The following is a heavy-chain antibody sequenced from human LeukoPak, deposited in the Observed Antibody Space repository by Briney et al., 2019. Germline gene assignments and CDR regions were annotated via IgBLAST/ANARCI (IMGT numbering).Heavy chain of an antibody. CDR1: GGSFSGYY. Sequence: SETLSLTCGVYGGSFSGYYWSWIRQPPGKGLEWIGETNHSGRTSYNPSLKSRVTISVDTSKNQFSLKLSSVTAADTAVYYCARGSGYSGYDLGYEYYFDYWGQGTLATVSS. V-gene: IGHV4-34*01. CDR2: TNHSGRT. J-gene: IGHJ4*02. CDR3: ARGSGYSGYDLGYEYYFDY. D-gene: IGHD5-12*01.